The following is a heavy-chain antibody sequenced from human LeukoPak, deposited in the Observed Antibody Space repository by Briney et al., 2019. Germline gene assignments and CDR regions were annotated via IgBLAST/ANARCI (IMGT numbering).Heavy chain of an antibody. CDR1: AGTFSRYA. J-gene: IGHJ4*02. CDR2: TIPIFGTA. V-gene: IGHV1-69*05. D-gene: IGHD3-10*01. CDR3: AREVYRGLYYGSGMGYYFDY. Sequence: ASVKVSCKASAGTFSRYAISWVRQAPGQGLEWMGGTIPIFGTANYAQKFQGRVTITTDEPTSTAYMELSSLRSEDTAVYYCAREVYRGLYYGSGMGYYFDYWGQGTLVTVSS.